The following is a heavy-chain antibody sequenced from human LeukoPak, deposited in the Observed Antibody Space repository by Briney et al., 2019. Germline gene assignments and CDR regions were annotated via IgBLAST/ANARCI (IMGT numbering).Heavy chain of an antibody. CDR3: ASTRYCISSSCYTFDY. CDR2: INQDGSEK. D-gene: IGHD2-2*02. J-gene: IGHJ4*02. CDR1: GFSFSTYW. Sequence: GGSLRLSCAASGFSFSTYWMSWVRQAPGKGLEWVANINQDGSEKYYVDSVKGRFTISRDNGKNSLYLQMNSLRAEDTAVYYCASTRYCISSSCYTFDYWGQGTLVTVSS. V-gene: IGHV3-7*01.